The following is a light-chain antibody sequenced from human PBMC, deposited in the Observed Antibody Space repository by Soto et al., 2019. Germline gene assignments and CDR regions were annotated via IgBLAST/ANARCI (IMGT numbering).Light chain of an antibody. J-gene: IGKJ2*01. CDR1: QSVLYSLNSKNN. CDR2: WAS. CDR3: QQYLTTPHT. V-gene: IGKV4-1*01. Sequence: DIVMTQSPDSLAVSLGEGAPTNCKSSQSVLYSLNSKNNLAWYQQKPGQPPNLLIYWASTRESGVPERFSGSGSGTDFTLTISSVQAEDVAVYFCQQYLTTPHTFGQGTKLQIK.